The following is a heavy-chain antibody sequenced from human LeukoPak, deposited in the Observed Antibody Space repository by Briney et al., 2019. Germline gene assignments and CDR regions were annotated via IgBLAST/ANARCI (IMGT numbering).Heavy chain of an antibody. J-gene: IGHJ6*02. CDR2: ISYDGSNK. V-gene: IGHV3-33*05. CDR3: ARDHRDYGGNDYYYGMDV. Sequence: GTSLRLSCAASGLTFRNYGMHWVRQAPGKGLEWVAVISYDGSNKYYADSVKGRFTISRDNSKNTLYLQMNSLRAEDTAVYYCARDHRDYGGNDYYYGMDVWGQGTTVTVSS. D-gene: IGHD4-23*01. CDR1: GLTFRNYG.